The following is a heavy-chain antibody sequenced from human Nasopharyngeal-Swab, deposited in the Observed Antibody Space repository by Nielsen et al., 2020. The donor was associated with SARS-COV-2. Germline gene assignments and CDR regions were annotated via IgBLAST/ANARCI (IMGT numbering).Heavy chain of an antibody. CDR2: IYYNGNT. CDR1: GASIHYSTFY. V-gene: IGHV4-39*01. CDR3: VRSSSWYYFDY. D-gene: IGHD6-13*01. Sequence: SETLSLTCTVSGASIHYSTFYWGWIRQPPGKGLEWIGNIYYNGNTYQNPSLKSRLTISVDKSKNQFSLQLSSLTAADTAVYYCVRSSSWYYFDYWAQGTQVTVSS. J-gene: IGHJ4*02.